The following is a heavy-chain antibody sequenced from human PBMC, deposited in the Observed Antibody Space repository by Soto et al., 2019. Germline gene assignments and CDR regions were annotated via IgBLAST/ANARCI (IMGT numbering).Heavy chain of an antibody. CDR1: GGSLSSYY. V-gene: IGHV4-59*01. CDR2: IYYSGST. J-gene: IGHJ4*02. Sequence: ASETLSLTCTLSGGSLSSYYWSWIRQPPGKGLEWIGYIYYSGSTNYNPSLKSRVTVSVDTSKNQFSLKLSSVTAADTAVYYCAGSYKEYQLLFCECWGQGTLVTVSS. D-gene: IGHD2-2*01. CDR3: AGSYKEYQLLFCEC.